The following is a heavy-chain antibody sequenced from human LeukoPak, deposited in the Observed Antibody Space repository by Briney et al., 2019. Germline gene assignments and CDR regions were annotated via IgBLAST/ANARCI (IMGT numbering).Heavy chain of an antibody. CDR3: AKDLRYDFWAQETTYYYYGMDV. Sequence: GGSLRISCAASGFTFDDYTKHWVRQAPGKGLEWVSLISWDGGSTYYADSVKGRFTISRDNSKNSLYLQMNSLRTEDTALYYCAKDLRYDFWAQETTYYYYGMDVWGQRTTATVSS. V-gene: IGHV3-43*01. J-gene: IGHJ6*02. CDR2: ISWDGGST. D-gene: IGHD3-3*01. CDR1: GFTFDDYT.